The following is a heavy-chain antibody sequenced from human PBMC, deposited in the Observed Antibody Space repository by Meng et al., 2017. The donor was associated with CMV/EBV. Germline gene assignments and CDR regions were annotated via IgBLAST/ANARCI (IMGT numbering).Heavy chain of an antibody. CDR1: GFAFSSYE. CDR3: ARIFCTTTDCYYDY. V-gene: IGHV3-48*03. CDR2: IDTSGNTI. J-gene: IGHJ4*03. Sequence: GESLKISCAASGFAFSSYEMSWVRQTPGKGLEWVSYIDTSGNTIYYADSVKGRFTISRDNVKNSLYLLMASLRAEDTAVYYCARIFCTTTDCYYDYWGRGTLVTVSS. D-gene: IGHD2-8*01.